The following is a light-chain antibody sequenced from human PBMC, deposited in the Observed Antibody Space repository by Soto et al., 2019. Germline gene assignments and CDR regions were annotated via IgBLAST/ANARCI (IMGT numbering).Light chain of an antibody. Sequence: IGLTQSPGTPSCSPGERATLSCRASPRASGSDLAWHQQTPGQAPTPLIYGASSRATGIPDRFSGSGSGTDFSLTIMSLEREDFAVYYCQHYGNSLTFGPGTKVDIK. V-gene: IGKV3-20*01. J-gene: IGKJ3*01. CDR3: QHYGNSLT. CDR1: PRASGSD. CDR2: GAS.